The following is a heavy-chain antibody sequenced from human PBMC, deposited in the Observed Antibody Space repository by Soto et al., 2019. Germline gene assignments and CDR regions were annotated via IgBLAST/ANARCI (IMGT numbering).Heavy chain of an antibody. CDR2: INHSGST. J-gene: IGHJ5*02. CDR3: ARGIGGVLMVYAPRDPDWLDP. Sequence: SETLSLTCAVYGGSFSGYYWSWIRQPPGKGREWIGEINHSGSTNYNPSLKSRVTISVDTSKNQFSLKLSSVTAADTAVYYCARGIGGVLMVYAPRDPDWLDPWGQGTLVTVSS. V-gene: IGHV4-34*01. D-gene: IGHD2-8*01. CDR1: GGSFSGYY.